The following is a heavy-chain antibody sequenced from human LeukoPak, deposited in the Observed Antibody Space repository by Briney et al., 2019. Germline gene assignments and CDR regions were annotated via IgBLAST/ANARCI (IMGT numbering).Heavy chain of an antibody. V-gene: IGHV3-30*02. Sequence: GGSLRLSCAASGFIFSTYGMHWVRQAPGKGLEWVAFIRNDGSDKYYAVSVKGRFTISRDNSKNTLYLQMNSLRAEDTAVYYCAKGGYGDYGGHYWGQGTLVTVSS. D-gene: IGHD4-17*01. CDR1: GFIFSTYG. J-gene: IGHJ4*02. CDR3: AKGGYGDYGGHY. CDR2: IRNDGSDK.